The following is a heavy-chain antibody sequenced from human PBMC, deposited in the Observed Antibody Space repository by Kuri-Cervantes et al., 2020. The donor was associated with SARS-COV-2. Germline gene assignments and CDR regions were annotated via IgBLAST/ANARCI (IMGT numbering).Heavy chain of an antibody. D-gene: IGHD6-6*01. CDR3: AREVSSEQLVAFDY. CDR2: IYTSGST. Sequence: SETLSLTCTVSGGSISSGSYYWSWIRQPAGKGLEWIGRIYTSGSTNYNPSLKSRVTISVDTSKNQFSLKRSSVTAADTAVYYCAREVSSEQLVAFDYWGQGTLVTVSS. J-gene: IGHJ4*02. CDR1: GGSISSGSYY. V-gene: IGHV4-61*02.